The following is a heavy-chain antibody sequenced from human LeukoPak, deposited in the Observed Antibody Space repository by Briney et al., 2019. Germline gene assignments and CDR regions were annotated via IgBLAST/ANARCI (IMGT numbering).Heavy chain of an antibody. J-gene: IGHJ4*02. CDR3: ARDRLPGYSYGLDY. CDR1: GFTFSSYA. Sequence: PGGSLRLSCAASGFTFSSYAMHWVRQAPGKGLXXXXVISYDGSNKYYADSVKGRFTISRDNSKNTLYLQMNSLRAEDTAVYYCARDRLPGYSYGLDYWGQGTLVTVSS. D-gene: IGHD5-18*01. V-gene: IGHV3-30*04. CDR2: ISYDGSNK.